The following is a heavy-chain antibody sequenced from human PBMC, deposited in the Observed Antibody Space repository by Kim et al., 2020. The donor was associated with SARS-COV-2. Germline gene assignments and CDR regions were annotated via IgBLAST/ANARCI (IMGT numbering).Heavy chain of an antibody. J-gene: IGHJ3*01. CDR2: ISYDGSNK. Sequence: GGSLRLSCAASGFTFSSYGMHWVRQAPGKGLEWVAVISYDGSNKYYADSVKGRFTISRDNSKNTLYLQMNSLRAEDTAVYYCAKDTPLEQWLAGSWGQGTMVTVSS. D-gene: IGHD6-19*01. CDR1: GFTFSSYG. V-gene: IGHV3-30*18. CDR3: AKDTPLEQWLAGS.